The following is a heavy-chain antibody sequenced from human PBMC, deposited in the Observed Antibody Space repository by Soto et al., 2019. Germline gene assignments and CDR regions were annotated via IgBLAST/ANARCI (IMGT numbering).Heavy chain of an antibody. CDR1: GYTFTTYA. Sequence: QVQLVQSGPEVKKPGASVRVSCKTSGYTFTTYAISWVRQAPGQGLEWMGWISTYTGNPKYTQKLQGRVTMTADTSTSTAYMELRSLTSDDTAIYYCARGEYYYTSWGRGTLVTVSS. CDR3: ARGEYYYTS. V-gene: IGHV1-18*04. J-gene: IGHJ5*02. CDR2: ISTYTGNP. D-gene: IGHD3-10*01.